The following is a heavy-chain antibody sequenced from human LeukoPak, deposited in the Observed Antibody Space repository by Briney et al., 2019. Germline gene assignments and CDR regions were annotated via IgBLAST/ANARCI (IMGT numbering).Heavy chain of an antibody. J-gene: IGHJ3*01. V-gene: IGHV4-59*02. D-gene: IGHD3-22*01. Sequence: SETLSLTCTVSGGSVSSYYWSWIRQPPGKGLEWIGYIYYSGSTNYNPPLKSRVTISVDTSKNQFSLKLSSVTAADTAVYHCARVMRYYDSTGYYADAFDFWGPGTMVTVSS. CDR2: IYYSGST. CDR3: ARVMRYYDSTGYYADAFDF. CDR1: GGSVSSYY.